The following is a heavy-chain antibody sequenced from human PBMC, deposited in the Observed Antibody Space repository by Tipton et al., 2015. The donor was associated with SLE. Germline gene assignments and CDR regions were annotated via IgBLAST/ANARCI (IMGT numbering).Heavy chain of an antibody. CDR3: ARAMAWTGDPLHFDY. CDR2: IYHNENT. D-gene: IGHD3/OR15-3a*01. J-gene: IGHJ4*02. Sequence: TLSLTCTVSGGPISSSGYYWSWIRQPPGKGLEWIATIYHNENTYYNPSLKSRITISVDTSKNQFSLNLKSVTAADTAVYYCARAMAWTGDPLHFDYWGQGSLVTVSS. CDR1: GGPISSSGYY. V-gene: IGHV4-39*07.